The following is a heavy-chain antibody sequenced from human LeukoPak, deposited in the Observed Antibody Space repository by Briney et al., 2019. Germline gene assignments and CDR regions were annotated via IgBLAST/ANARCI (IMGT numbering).Heavy chain of an antibody. CDR2: IYSGGST. CDR3: ARAPPYYYDSSGYLFGEAFDI. CDR1: GFTVSSNY. D-gene: IGHD3-22*01. V-gene: IGHV3-53*01. J-gene: IGHJ3*02. Sequence: GGSLRLSGAASGFTVSSNYMSWVRQAPGKGLEWVSVIYSGGSTYYADSVKGRFTISRDNSKNTLYLQMNSLRAEDTAVYYCARAPPYYYDSSGYLFGEAFDIWGQGTMVTVSS.